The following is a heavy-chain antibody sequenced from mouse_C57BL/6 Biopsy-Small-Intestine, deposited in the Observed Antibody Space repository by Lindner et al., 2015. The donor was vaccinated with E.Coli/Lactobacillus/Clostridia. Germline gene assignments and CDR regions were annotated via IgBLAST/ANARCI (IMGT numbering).Heavy chain of an antibody. Sequence: VQLQESGTELVRPGTSVKVSCKASGYAFTNFLIEWVKQRTGQGLEWIGEIYPRSGNSYYNEKLKGKATLTADKSSSTAYMELRSLTSEDSAVYFCAREVTTVVGGDWYFDVWGTGTTVTVSS. CDR3: AREVTTVVGGDWYFDV. D-gene: IGHD1-1*01. J-gene: IGHJ1*03. V-gene: IGHV1-54*01. CDR2: IYPRSGNS. CDR1: GYAFTNFL.